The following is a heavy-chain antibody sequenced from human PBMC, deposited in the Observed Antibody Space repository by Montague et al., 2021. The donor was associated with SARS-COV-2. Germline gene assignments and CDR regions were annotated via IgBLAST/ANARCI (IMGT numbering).Heavy chain of an antibody. Sequence: SETLSLTCTVSGGSISSYYWSWIRQPPGKGLEWIGYIFHSGITNXXPSLKSRVTISVDMSKNQFSLQLNSVTAADTAVYYCARAEYSLNDWFDAWGQGTLVTVSS. CDR3: ARAEYSLNDWFDA. V-gene: IGHV4-59*13. D-gene: IGHD6-6*01. CDR1: GGSISSYY. CDR2: IFHSGIT. J-gene: IGHJ5*02.